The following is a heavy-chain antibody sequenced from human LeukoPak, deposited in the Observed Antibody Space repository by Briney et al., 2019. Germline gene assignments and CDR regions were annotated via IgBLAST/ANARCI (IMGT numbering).Heavy chain of an antibody. CDR2: INHSGST. V-gene: IGHV4-34*01. D-gene: IGHD5-18*01. J-gene: IGHJ4*02. CDR3: ARGGRGYSYGYRLPAFDY. Sequence: SETLSLTCAVYGGSFSGYYWSWIRQPPGKGLEWIGEINHSGSTNYNPSLKSRVTISVDTSKNQFSLKLSSVTAADTAVYYCARGGRGYSYGYRLPAFDYWGQGTLVTVSS. CDR1: GGSFSGYY.